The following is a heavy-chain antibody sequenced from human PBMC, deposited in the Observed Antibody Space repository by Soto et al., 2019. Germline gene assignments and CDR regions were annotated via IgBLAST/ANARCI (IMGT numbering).Heavy chain of an antibody. V-gene: IGHV4-34*01. J-gene: IGHJ4*02. CDR3: AGRYCSGGSCYYYFDY. CDR2: INHSGST. Sequence: SETLSLTCAVYGGSFSGYYWSWIRQPPGKGLEWIGEINHSGSTNYNPSLKSRVTISVDTSKNQFSLKLSSVTAADTAVYYCAGRYCSGGSCYYYFDYWGQGTLVTVSS. D-gene: IGHD2-15*01. CDR1: GGSFSGYY.